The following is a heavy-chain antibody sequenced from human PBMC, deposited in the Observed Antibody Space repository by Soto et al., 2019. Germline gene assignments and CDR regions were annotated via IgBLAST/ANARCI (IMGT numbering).Heavy chain of an antibody. CDR2: INAGNGHT. CDR3: ARKGQYSYGY. J-gene: IGHJ4*02. V-gene: IGHV1-3*01. CDR1: GYTFNNYA. Sequence: ASVKVSCKASGYTFNNYALHWVRQAPGQRLEWMGWINAGNGHTQYSQRFQDRVTITRDTSASTAYMELSSLTSEDTAVYYCARKGQYSYGYWGQGTHVTVPS. D-gene: IGHD5-18*01.